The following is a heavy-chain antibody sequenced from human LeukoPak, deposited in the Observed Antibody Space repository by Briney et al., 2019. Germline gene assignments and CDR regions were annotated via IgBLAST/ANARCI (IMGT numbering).Heavy chain of an antibody. CDR2: INHSGST. CDR1: GGSFSGYY. Sequence: SETLSLTCAVCGGSFSGYYWSWIRQPPGKGLEWIGEINHSGSTNYNPSLKSRVTISVDTSKNQFSLKLSSVTAADTAVYYCARGDIVVVVAATRNWFDPWGQGTLVTVSS. V-gene: IGHV4-34*01. CDR3: ARGDIVVVVAATRNWFDP. D-gene: IGHD2-15*01. J-gene: IGHJ5*02.